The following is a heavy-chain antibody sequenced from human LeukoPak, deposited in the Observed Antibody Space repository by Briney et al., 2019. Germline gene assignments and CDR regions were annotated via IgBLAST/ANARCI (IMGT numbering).Heavy chain of an antibody. CDR2: INAGNGNT. CDR1: GYTFTSYA. Sequence: ASVKVSCKASGYTFTSYAMHWVRQAPVQRLEWMGWINAGNGNTKYSQQFQGRVTINRDTSASTAYMELGSLISEDKVVYYCASGLLQFCRGGRCPRWGHRGLGYWGQGTLVTVSS. D-gene: IGHD2-15*01. V-gene: IGHV1-3*01. CDR3: ASGLLQFCRGGRCPRWGHRGLGY. J-gene: IGHJ4*02.